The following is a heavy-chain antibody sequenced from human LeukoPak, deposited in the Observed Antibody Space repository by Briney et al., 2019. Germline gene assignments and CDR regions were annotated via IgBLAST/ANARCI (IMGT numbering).Heavy chain of an antibody. V-gene: IGHV4-4*09. D-gene: IGHD3/OR15-3a*01. J-gene: IGHJ6*03. Sequence: SETLSLTCTVSGGAISSYYWSWIRQPPGKGLEWIGYIYTSGSTNYNPSLKSRVTISVDTSKNQFSLMLSSVTAADTAVYYCARAAGLPRYYYYMDVGGKGTTVTVP. CDR2: IYTSGST. CDR3: ARAAGLPRYYYYMDV. CDR1: GGAISSYY.